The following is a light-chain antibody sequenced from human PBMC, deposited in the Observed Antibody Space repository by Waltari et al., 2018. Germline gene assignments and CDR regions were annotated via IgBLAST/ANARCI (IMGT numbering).Light chain of an antibody. CDR3: QQHNNFPYS. CDR1: QNIRTY. J-gene: IGKJ2*03. CDR2: GAS. V-gene: IGKV1-39*01. Sequence: DIQMTQSPSSLSASIGDTITVTCRASQNIRTYLNWYQQKPAKAPKLLIFGASSLPRGVPSRFTGSASGTEFTLTISDLQPEDFATYYCQQHNNFPYSLGQGTRLEIK.